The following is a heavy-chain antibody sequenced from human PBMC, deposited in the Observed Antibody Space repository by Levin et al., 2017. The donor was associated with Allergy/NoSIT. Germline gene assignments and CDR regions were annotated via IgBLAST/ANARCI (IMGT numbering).Heavy chain of an antibody. J-gene: IGHJ4*02. CDR1: GGSISSSSNY. CDR2: IYYSGNT. Sequence: SETLSLTCTVSGGSISSSSNYWGWIRQPPGKGLEWIGSIYYSGNTYYNPSLKSRVTISVDRSKNQLSLKLSSVTAADTAVYYCARSGIGVAATDYWGQGTLVTVSS. D-gene: IGHD6-19*01. V-gene: IGHV4-39*01. CDR3: ARSGIGVAATDY.